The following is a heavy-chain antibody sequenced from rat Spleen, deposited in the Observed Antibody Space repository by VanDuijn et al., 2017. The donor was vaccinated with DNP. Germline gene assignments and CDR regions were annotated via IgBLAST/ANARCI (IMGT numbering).Heavy chain of an antibody. Sequence: EVQLQESGPGLVKPSQSLSLTCSVTGYSISSNYWGWIRKFPGNKLEWMGYINSAGSTNYNPSLKSRISITSDTSKNQFFLQVNSVTTEDTATYYCARLGTQGFAYSRQGTLVTVSS. D-gene: IGHD1-5*01. CDR2: INSAGST. V-gene: IGHV3-3*01. CDR3: ARLGTQGFAY. J-gene: IGHJ3*01. CDR1: GYSISSNY.